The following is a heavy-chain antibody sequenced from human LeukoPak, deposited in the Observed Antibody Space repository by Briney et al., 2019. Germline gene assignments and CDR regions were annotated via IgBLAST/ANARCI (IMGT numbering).Heavy chain of an antibody. CDR2: ISSGSKYI. J-gene: IGHJ4*02. CDR3: ARALSYSYGSMDF. Sequence: GGSLRLSCAASGFSFSSYSMNWVRQAPGKGLEWVSSISSGSKYIYNADSLKGRFAISRDNAKNSLYLQMNSLRAEDTAVYYCARALSYSYGSMDFWGQGTLVIVSS. V-gene: IGHV3-21*06. D-gene: IGHD5-18*01. CDR1: GFSFSSYS.